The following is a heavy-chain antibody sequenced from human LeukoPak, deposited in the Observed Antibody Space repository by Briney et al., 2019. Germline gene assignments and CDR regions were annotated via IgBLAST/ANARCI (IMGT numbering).Heavy chain of an antibody. V-gene: IGHV4-59*01. Sequence: PLETLSLTCTVSGGSISSYYWSWIRQPPGKGLEWIGYIYYSGSTNYNPSLKSRVTISVDTSKNQFSLKLSSVTAADTAVYYCARDEMATFGDNWFDPWGQGTLVTVSS. CDR3: ARDEMATFGDNWFDP. D-gene: IGHD5-24*01. CDR1: GGSISSYY. CDR2: IYYSGST. J-gene: IGHJ5*02.